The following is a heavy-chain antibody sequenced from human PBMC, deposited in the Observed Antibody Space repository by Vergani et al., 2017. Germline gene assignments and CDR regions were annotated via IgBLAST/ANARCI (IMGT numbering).Heavy chain of an antibody. CDR2: IRSKANSYAT. Sequence: EVQLVESGGGLVKPGGSLRLSCAASGFTFSNAWMSWVRQAPGKGLEWVGRIRSKANSYATAYAASVKGRFTISRDDSKNTAYLQMNSLKTEDTAVYYCTRQGWRLYYYYMDVWGKGTTVTVSS. CDR1: GFTFSNAW. CDR3: TRQGWRLYYYYMDV. J-gene: IGHJ6*03. D-gene: IGHD2-15*01. V-gene: IGHV3-73*01.